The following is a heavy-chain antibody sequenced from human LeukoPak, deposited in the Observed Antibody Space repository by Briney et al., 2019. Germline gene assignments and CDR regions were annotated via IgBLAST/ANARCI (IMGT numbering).Heavy chain of an antibody. D-gene: IGHD2-2*01. V-gene: IGHV3-21*01. CDR2: ISSSSSYI. CDR3: ARDRILPSSTILTALDY. CDR1: GFTFSSYS. J-gene: IGHJ4*02. Sequence: GGSLRLPCAASGFTFSSYSMNWVRQAPGKGLEWVSSISSSSSYIYYADSVKGRFTISRDNAKNSLYLQMNSLRAEDTAVYYCARDRILPSSTILTALDYWGQGTLVTVSS.